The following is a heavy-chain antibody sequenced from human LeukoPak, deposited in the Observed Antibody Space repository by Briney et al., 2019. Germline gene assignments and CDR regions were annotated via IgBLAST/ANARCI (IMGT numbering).Heavy chain of an antibody. CDR1: VLTFSDFW. V-gene: IGHV3-74*01. CDR3: ARGRIGGWTDY. J-gene: IGHJ4*02. D-gene: IGHD6-19*01. CDR2: IKTDGRST. Sequence: PGGSLRLSCAASVLTFSDFWMHWVRQAPGKGLVWVSRIKTDGRSTNYADSVKGRFTISRDNAKNTLYLQMSSLRAEDTAVYYCARGRIGGWTDYWGQGTLVTVSS.